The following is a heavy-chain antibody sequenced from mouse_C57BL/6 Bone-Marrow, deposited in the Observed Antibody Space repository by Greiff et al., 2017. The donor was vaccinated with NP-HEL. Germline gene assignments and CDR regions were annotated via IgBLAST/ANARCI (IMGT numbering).Heavy chain of an antibody. CDR1: GFSLTSYA. CDR3: ARKRDYGSLYYFDY. V-gene: IGHV2-9-1*01. J-gene: IGHJ2*01. D-gene: IGHD1-1*01. Sequence: VKLVESGPGLVAPSQSLSITCTVSGFSLTSYAISWVRQPPGKGLEWLGVIWTGGGTNYNSALKSRLSISKDNSKSQVFLKMNRLQTDDTARYYCARKRDYGSLYYFDYWGQGTTLTVSS. CDR2: IWTGGGT.